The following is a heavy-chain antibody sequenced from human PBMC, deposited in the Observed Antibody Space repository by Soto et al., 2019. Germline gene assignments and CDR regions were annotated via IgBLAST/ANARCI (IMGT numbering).Heavy chain of an antibody. J-gene: IGHJ3*02. V-gene: IGHV4-34*01. D-gene: IGHD5-12*01. CDR3: ARKAGYSGYDYGPAFDI. Sequence: ASETLSLTCAVYGGSFSGYYWSWIRQPPGKGLEWIGEINHSGSTNYNPSLKSRVTISVDTSKNQFSLKLSSVTAADTAVYYCARKAGYSGYDYGPAFDIWGQGTMVTVSS. CDR1: GGSFSGYY. CDR2: INHSGST.